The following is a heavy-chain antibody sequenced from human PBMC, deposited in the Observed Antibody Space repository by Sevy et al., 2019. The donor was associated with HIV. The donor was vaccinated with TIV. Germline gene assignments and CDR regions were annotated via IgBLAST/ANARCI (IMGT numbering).Heavy chain of an antibody. D-gene: IGHD3-16*01. J-gene: IGHJ4*02. CDR1: GSSISSYC. V-gene: IGHV4-59*01. CDR3: ARDQDGGFFDH. CDR2: IYYSGST. Sequence: SETMSLTCSVSGSSISSYCWSWIRQSPGKGLEWIGCIYYSGSTSYNPSLKSRVTMSLETSKKHLTLNLSSVTAADTAAYYCARDQDGGFFDHWGLGTLVTVSS.